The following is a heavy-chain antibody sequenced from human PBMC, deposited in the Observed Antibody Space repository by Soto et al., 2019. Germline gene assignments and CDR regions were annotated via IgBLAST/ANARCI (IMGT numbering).Heavy chain of an antibody. Sequence: SGPTLVNPTQTLTLTCTFSGFSRSTSGMRVSWIRQPPGKALEWLARIDWDDDKFYSTSLKTRLTISKDTSKNQVVLTMTNMDPVDTATYYCARSIVAGENWFDPWGQGTLVTV. CDR2: IDWDDDK. V-gene: IGHV2-70*04. CDR3: ARSIVAGENWFDP. CDR1: GFSRSTSGMR. J-gene: IGHJ5*02. D-gene: IGHD6-25*01.